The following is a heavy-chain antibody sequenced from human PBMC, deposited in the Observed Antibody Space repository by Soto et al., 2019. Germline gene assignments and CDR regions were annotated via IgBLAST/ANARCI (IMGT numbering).Heavy chain of an antibody. CDR3: ARLQGTAMVTGYYGMDV. Sequence: SETLSLTCTVSNDSIRSGTYYWAWIRQPPGRGLEWIGSLSYLGTTDYNPSLKSRVTISKDASKNQFSLKLTSMTAADTAVYYCARLQGTAMVTGYYGMDVWGQGTTVTVSS. V-gene: IGHV4-39*01. CDR2: LSYLGTT. J-gene: IGHJ6*02. D-gene: IGHD5-18*01. CDR1: NDSIRSGTYY.